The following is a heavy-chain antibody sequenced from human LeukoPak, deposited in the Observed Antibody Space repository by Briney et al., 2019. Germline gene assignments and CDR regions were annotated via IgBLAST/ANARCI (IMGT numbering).Heavy chain of an antibody. J-gene: IGHJ4*02. CDR2: INTDGSST. CDR1: GFTFSRYW. V-gene: IGHV3-74*01. Sequence: GGSLRLSCAASGFTFSRYWMHWVRQAPGKGLVWVSRINTDGSSTNYADSVKGRFTISRDNAMNTLYLQMNNLRAEDTAVYYCASRTGVYWGQGTLVSVSS. CDR3: ASRTGVY. D-gene: IGHD1-14*01.